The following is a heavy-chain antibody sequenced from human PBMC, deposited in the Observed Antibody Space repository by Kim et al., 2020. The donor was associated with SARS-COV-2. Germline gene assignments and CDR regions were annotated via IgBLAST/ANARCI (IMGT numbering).Heavy chain of an antibody. CDR3: ARDSSGYYFDY. J-gene: IGHJ4*02. CDR1: GGSISSYY. CDR2: IYYSGST. V-gene: IGHV4-59*01. D-gene: IGHD3-22*01. Sequence: SETLSLTCTVSGGSISSYYWSWIRQPPGKGLEWIGYIYYSGSTNYNPSLKSRVTISVDTSKNQFSLKLSSVTAADTAVYYCARDSSGYYFDYWGQGTLVTVSS.